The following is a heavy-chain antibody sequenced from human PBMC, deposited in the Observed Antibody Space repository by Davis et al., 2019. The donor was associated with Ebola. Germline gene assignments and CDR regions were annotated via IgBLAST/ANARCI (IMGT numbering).Heavy chain of an antibody. CDR3: ARHSGDTAMV. Sequence: KVSCKGSGYSFTSYWISWVRQMPGKGLEWMGRIDPSDSYTNYSPSFQGHVTISADKSISTAYLQWSSLKASDTAMYYCARHSGDTAMVWGQGTLVTVSS. CDR2: IDPSDSYT. V-gene: IGHV5-10-1*01. D-gene: IGHD5-18*01. J-gene: IGHJ4*02. CDR1: GYSFTSYW.